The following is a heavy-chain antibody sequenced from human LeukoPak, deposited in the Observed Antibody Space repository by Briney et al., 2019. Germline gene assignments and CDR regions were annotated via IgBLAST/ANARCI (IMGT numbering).Heavy chain of an antibody. CDR1: GGSMSSYY. D-gene: IGHD5-24*01. CDR3: ARGARAGYNLEPFDY. Sequence: LETLSLTCTVSGGSMSSYYWSWIRQPPGKGLEWVGYIYYSGSTKYNPSLKSRVTISVDTSKNQFSQKLSSVTAADTAVYYCARGARAGYNLEPFDYWGQGTLVTVSS. V-gene: IGHV4-59*08. CDR2: IYYSGST. J-gene: IGHJ4*02.